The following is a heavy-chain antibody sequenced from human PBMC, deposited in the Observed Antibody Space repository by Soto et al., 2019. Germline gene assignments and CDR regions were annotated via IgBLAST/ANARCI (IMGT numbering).Heavy chain of an antibody. CDR2: INPSGGST. CDR3: AREECISTSCFFWFDP. V-gene: IGHV1-46*01. J-gene: IGHJ5*02. D-gene: IGHD2-2*01. CDR1: GYTFTSYY. Sequence: QVQLVQSGAEVKKPGASVKVSCKASGYTFTSYYMHWVRQAPGQGLEWMGIINPSGGSTSYAQKFQGRVPMTRDTSTSTVYMELSSLRSEDTAVYYCAREECISTSCFFWFDPWGQGTLVTVSS.